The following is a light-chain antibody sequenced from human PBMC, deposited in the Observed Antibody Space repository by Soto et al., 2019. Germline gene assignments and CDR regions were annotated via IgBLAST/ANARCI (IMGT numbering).Light chain of an antibody. V-gene: IGKV3-15*01. CDR3: QQYNDWPPIT. CDR2: GAS. J-gene: IGKJ5*01. Sequence: ETVMTQFPATLSVSPGESATLSCLAGQSVSQQLAWYPHKPGQAPRLLIYGASTRATGVPVRFSGSGSGTEFTLTISSLQSEDFAVYYGQQYNDWPPITVGKGTRLEIK. CDR1: QSVSQQ.